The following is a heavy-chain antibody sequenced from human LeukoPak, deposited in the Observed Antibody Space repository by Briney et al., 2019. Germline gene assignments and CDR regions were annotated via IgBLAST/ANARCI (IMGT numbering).Heavy chain of an antibody. CDR3: ARWGGGFDY. J-gene: IGHJ4*02. CDR1: GFTFCRYW. V-gene: IGHV3-7*04. Sequence: PGGSLRLSCAASGFTFCRYWMSWVRQAPGKGLEWVANIKQDGSAKYYGDSVEGRFTISRDNAKNSLYLQMNSLRAEDTAVYYCARWGGGFDYWGQGTLVTVSS. D-gene: IGHD3-16*01. CDR2: IKQDGSAK.